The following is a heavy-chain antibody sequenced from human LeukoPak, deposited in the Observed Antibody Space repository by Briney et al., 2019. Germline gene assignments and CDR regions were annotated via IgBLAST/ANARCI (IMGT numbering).Heavy chain of an antibody. Sequence: KPGGSLRLSCAASGFTFSSYSMNWVRQAPGKGLEWVLSISSSNSYIYYADSVKGRFTISRDNAKNSLYLQMNSLRAEDTAVYYCARDHDYGDYVFDYWGQGTLVTVSS. J-gene: IGHJ4*02. V-gene: IGHV3-21*01. CDR2: ISSSNSYI. CDR1: GFTFSSYS. D-gene: IGHD4-17*01. CDR3: ARDHDYGDYVFDY.